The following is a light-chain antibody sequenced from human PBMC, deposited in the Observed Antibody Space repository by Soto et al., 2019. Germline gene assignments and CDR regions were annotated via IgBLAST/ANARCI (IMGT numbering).Light chain of an antibody. J-gene: IGKJ3*01. Sequence: DIQMTQSPSSLSASVGDRVTITCRASQSISSYLNWYQQKPGKAPKLLIYAASSLQSGVPSRFSGSGSGTDFTLSISSLQPEDFATYYCQQSYSTPIFTFCPGNKVDIK. CDR1: QSISSY. CDR3: QQSYSTPIFT. V-gene: IGKV1-39*01. CDR2: AAS.